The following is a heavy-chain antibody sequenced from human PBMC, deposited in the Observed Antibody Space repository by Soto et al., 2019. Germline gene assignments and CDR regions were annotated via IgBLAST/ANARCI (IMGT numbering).Heavy chain of an antibody. D-gene: IGHD5-18*01. J-gene: IGHJ4*02. Sequence: LRLSCAASGFTFSSYAMSWVRQAPGKGLEWVSTISGSDGRTYSTDSVKGRFTISRDNSRNTAYLQMNSLRVEDTAVYYCAKGVSQYTPLALFDYWGRGTLVTVS. V-gene: IGHV3-23*01. CDR1: GFTFSSYA. CDR3: AKGVSQYTPLALFDY. CDR2: ISGSDGRT.